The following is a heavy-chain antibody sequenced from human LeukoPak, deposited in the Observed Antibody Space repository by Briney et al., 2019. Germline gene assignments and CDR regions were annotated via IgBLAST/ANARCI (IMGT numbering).Heavy chain of an antibody. D-gene: IGHD4-17*01. CDR1: GFTVSSND. CDR3: ARVVDHDYGDYYLDY. V-gene: IGHV3-53*01. Sequence: GGSLRLSCAASGFTVSSNDMSWVRQAPGKGLECIAVIYSGGSTDYADSVKGRLTISRDNSKNTLYLQMNSLRAEDTAVYYCARVVDHDYGDYYLDYWGQGTLVTVSS. CDR2: IYSGGST. J-gene: IGHJ4*02.